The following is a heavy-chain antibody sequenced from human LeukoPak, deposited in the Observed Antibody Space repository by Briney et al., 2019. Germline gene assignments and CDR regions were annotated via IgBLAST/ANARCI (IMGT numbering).Heavy chain of an antibody. CDR2: ISVKNGNT. D-gene: IGHD3-3*01. Sequence: GASVKVSCKASGYTFTSYGISWVRQAPGQGLEWMGWISVKNGNTNYAQKFQGRVTMTTDTSTATAYMELRSLRSDDTAVYFCAREFWDPMAFDIWGQGTMVTVSS. CDR1: GYTFTSYG. CDR3: AREFWDPMAFDI. V-gene: IGHV1-18*01. J-gene: IGHJ3*02.